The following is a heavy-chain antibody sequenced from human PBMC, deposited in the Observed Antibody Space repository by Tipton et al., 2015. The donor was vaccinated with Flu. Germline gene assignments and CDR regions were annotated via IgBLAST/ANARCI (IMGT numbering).Heavy chain of an antibody. CDR2: ISYDGSNK. CDR3: ARGVYDILTGYYILDYYYYGMDV. D-gene: IGHD3-9*01. V-gene: IGHV3-30*04. Sequence: SLRLSCAASGFTFSSYAMHWVRQAPGKGLEWVAVISYDGSNKYYADSVKGRFTISRDNFKNTLYLQMNSLRAEDTAVYYCARGVYDILTGYYILDYYYYGMDVWGQGTTVTVSS. J-gene: IGHJ6*02. CDR1: GFTFSSYA.